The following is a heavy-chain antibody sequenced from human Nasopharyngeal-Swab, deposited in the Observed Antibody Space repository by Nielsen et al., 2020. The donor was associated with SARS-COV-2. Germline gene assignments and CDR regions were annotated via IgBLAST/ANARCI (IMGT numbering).Heavy chain of an antibody. CDR1: GGSISSSSYY. V-gene: IGHV4-39*07. D-gene: IGHD3-22*01. J-gene: IGHJ5*02. Sequence: SETLSLTCTVSGGSISSSSYYWGWIRQPPGKGLEWIGSIYYSGSTYYNPSLKSRVTISVDTPKNQFSLKLSSVTAADTAVYYCATYYYDSSGYWEGFDPWGQGTLVTVSS. CDR2: IYYSGST. CDR3: ATYYYDSSGYWEGFDP.